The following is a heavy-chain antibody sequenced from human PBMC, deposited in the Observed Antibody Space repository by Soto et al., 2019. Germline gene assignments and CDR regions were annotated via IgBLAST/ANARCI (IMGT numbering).Heavy chain of an antibody. Sequence: GGSLRLSCAASGFTFSRYAMTWVRQAPGKGLEWVSAIGASGSGGSTYYADSVKGRFTISRDNSKNTLYLQMNSLRAEDTAVYYCAKGKYSSSWYNGLDVWGQGTTVTVSS. J-gene: IGHJ6*02. CDR1: GFTFSRYA. D-gene: IGHD6-13*01. V-gene: IGHV3-23*01. CDR2: IGASGSGGST. CDR3: AKGKYSSSWYNGLDV.